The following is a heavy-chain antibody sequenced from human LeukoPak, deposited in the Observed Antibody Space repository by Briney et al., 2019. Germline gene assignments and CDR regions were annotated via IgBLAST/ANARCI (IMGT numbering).Heavy chain of an antibody. CDR3: ARVRSPLRIFDY. CDR1: GFTFNDYE. CDR2: ISSSGSTI. Sequence: GGSLRLSCAASGFTFNDYEMNWVRQAPGKGLGWVSYISSSGSTIYYADSVKGRFTISRDNAKNSLYLQMNSLRAEDTAVYYCARVRSPLRIFDYWGQGTLVTVSS. D-gene: IGHD2/OR15-2a*01. V-gene: IGHV3-48*03. J-gene: IGHJ4*02.